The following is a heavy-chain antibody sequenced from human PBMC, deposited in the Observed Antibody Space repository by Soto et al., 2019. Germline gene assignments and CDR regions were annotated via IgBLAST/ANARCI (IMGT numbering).Heavy chain of an antibody. CDR2: INHSGST. J-gene: IGHJ6*02. CDR1: GGPFSGDY. D-gene: IGHD6-13*01. CDR3: ARGSSSWYGRYYYYYGMDV. V-gene: IGHV4-34*01. Sequence: SATLSLTCAVYGGPFSGDYWSWIRHPPGEGLEWIGEINHSGSTNYNPSLKSRVTISVDTSKNQFSLKLSSVTAADTAVYYCARGSSSWYGRYYYYYGMDVWGQGTTVT.